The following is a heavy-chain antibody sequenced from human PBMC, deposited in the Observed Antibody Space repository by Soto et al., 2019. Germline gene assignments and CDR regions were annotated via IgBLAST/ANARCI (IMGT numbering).Heavy chain of an antibody. CDR2: FSGSGGNI. D-gene: IGHD2-2*01. J-gene: IGHJ6*02. CDR1: GFTFSTHA. Sequence: EVQLLESGGGLVQPGGSLRLSCVASGFTFSTHAMSWVRQAPGKGLEWVSTFSGSGGNIYYAESVKGRLTISRDDSKNTLELKMIRLRVEDTDVYYCAKAPRWTVGPLAMAVWGQGTTVTVSS. CDR3: AKAPRWTVGPLAMAV. V-gene: IGHV3-23*01.